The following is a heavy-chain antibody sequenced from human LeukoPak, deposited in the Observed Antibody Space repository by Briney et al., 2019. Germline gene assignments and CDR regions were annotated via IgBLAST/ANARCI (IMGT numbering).Heavy chain of an antibody. CDR2: IKQDGSEK. CDR1: GFTFSSYW. V-gene: IGHV3-7*01. Sequence: GGSLRLSCAASGFTFSSYWMSWVRQAPGKGLEWVANIKQDGSEKYYVDSVKGRFTISRDNAKNSLYLQMNSLRAEDTAVYYCARGRGFWSGYPYGMDVWGQGTTVTVSS. J-gene: IGHJ6*02. CDR3: ARGRGFWSGYPYGMDV. D-gene: IGHD3-3*01.